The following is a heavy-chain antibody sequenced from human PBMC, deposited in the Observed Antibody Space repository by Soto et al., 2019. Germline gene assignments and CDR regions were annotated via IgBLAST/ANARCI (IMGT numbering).Heavy chain of an antibody. Sequence: SETLSLTCTVSGGSISSYYWSWIRQPPGKGLEWIGYIYYSGSTNYNPSLKSRVTISVDTSKNQFSLKLSSVTAADTAVYYCARYCSGGSCFSDTFDYWGQGTLVTVS. CDR1: GGSISSYY. J-gene: IGHJ4*02. D-gene: IGHD2-15*01. CDR3: ARYCSGGSCFSDTFDY. CDR2: IYYSGST. V-gene: IGHV4-59*01.